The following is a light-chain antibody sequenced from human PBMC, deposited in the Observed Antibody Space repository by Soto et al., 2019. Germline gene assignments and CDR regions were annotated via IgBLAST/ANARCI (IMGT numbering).Light chain of an antibody. CDR3: QQYGSSPVIT. CDR2: AAS. J-gene: IGKJ5*01. Sequence: DIQMTQSPSSLSASVRDRVTITCRASQNIINYLNWYQQKPGRAPKILIYAASNLQSGVPSRFSGGGSGTDFTLTITSLQPEDFAVYYCQQYGSSPVITFGQGTRLEIK. V-gene: IGKV1-39*01. CDR1: QNIINY.